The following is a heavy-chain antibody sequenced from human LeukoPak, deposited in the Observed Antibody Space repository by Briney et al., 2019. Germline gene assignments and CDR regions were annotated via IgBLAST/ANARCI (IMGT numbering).Heavy chain of an antibody. V-gene: IGHV4-39*01. Sequence: NTSETLSLTCAVSGVSISGSYYYWGWIRQPPGKGLEWIGNIYYSGSTYYNASLQSRVTISIDTSKNQFSLRLNSVTAADTAMYFCVKSGGYGIIDYWGQGTLVTVSS. D-gene: IGHD1-26*01. CDR2: IYYSGST. CDR1: GVSISGSYYY. CDR3: VKSGGYGIIDY. J-gene: IGHJ4*02.